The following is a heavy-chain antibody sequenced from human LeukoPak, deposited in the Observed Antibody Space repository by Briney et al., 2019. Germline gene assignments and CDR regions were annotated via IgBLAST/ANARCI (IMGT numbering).Heavy chain of an antibody. CDR2: INHSGST. Sequence: SETLSLTCAVYGGSFSGYYWSWSRQPPGKGLEWIGEINHSGSTNYNPSLKSRVTISVDTSKNQFSLKLSSVTAAGTAVYYCARTGITMVRGVIITHDYWGQGTLVTVSS. CDR1: GGSFSGYY. V-gene: IGHV4-34*01. D-gene: IGHD3-10*01. J-gene: IGHJ4*02. CDR3: ARTGITMVRGVIITHDY.